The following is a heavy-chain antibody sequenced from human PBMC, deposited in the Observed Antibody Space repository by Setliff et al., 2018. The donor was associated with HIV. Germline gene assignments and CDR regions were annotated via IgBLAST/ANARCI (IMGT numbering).Heavy chain of an antibody. D-gene: IGHD3-3*01. V-gene: IGHV1-3*01. J-gene: IGHJ3*02. CDR3: ARLPFITIFGVLNGDDGFDI. CDR2: INAGNGNT. Sequence: ASVKVSCKASGYTFTGYYIHWVRQAPGQRLEWMGWINAGNGNTKYSQKIQGRVTITRDTSASIAYMELSRLRSDDSAVYYCARLPFITIFGVLNGDDGFDIWGQGTMVTVSS. CDR1: GYTFTGYY.